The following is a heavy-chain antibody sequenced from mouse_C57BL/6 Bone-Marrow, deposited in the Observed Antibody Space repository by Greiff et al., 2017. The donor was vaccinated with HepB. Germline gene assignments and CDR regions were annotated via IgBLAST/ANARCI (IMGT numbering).Heavy chain of an antibody. CDR2: IRNKANGYTT. D-gene: IGHD2-5*01. CDR3: WISYSNYPAWFAY. CDR1: GFTFTDYY. Sequence: EVMLVESGGGLVQPGGSLSLSCAASGFTFTDYYMSWVRQPPGKALEWLGFIRNKANGYTTEYSASVKGRFTISRDNSQSILYLQMNALRAEDSATFYCWISYSNYPAWFAYWGQGTLVTVSA. V-gene: IGHV7-3*01. J-gene: IGHJ3*01.